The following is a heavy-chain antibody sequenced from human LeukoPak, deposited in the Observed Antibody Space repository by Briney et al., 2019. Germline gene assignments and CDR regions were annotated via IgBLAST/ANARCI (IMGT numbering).Heavy chain of an antibody. V-gene: IGHV6-1*01. D-gene: IGHD3-22*01. Sequence: SQTLSLTCAISGDSVSSNSAAWNWIRQSPSRGLEWLGRTYYRSKWYNDYAVSVKSRITINPDTSKNQFSLQLNSVTPEDTAVYYCARDYYDSSGYAPWYFDLWGRGTLVTVSS. J-gene: IGHJ2*01. CDR3: ARDYYDSSGYAPWYFDL. CDR1: GDSVSSNSAA. CDR2: TYYRSKWYN.